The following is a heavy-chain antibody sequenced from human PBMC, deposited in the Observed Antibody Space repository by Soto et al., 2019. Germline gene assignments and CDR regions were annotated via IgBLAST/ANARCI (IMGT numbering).Heavy chain of an antibody. J-gene: IGHJ4*02. D-gene: IGHD3-22*01. CDR1: GGSISSSSYY. CDR2: IYYSGST. CDR3: ARLNGYDDGSGDYPY. Sequence: PSETLSLTCTVSGGSISSSSYYWGWIRQPPGKGLEWIGSIYYSGSTYYNPSLKSRVTISVDTSKNQFSLKLSSVTAADTAVYYCARLNGYDDGSGDYPYWGQGTLVTVSS. V-gene: IGHV4-39*01.